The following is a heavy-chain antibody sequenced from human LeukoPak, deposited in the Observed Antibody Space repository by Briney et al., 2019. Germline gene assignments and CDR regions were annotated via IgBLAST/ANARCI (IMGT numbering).Heavy chain of an antibody. CDR2: ITPNDGRP. Sequence: EASVKVSCKTSGYTFTSYYIHWVRQAPGQGLEWMGVITPNDGRPTYAQKFQGRVALTMDTSTSTVYMELSSLRSDDTAIYYCARDQIQVWFMVGRFDNWGQGTLVSVSS. J-gene: IGHJ4*02. CDR1: GYTFTSYY. CDR3: ARDQIQVWFMVGRFDN. V-gene: IGHV1-46*01. D-gene: IGHD5-18*01.